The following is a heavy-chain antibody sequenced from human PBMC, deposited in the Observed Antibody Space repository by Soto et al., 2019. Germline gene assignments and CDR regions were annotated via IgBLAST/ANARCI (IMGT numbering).Heavy chain of an antibody. V-gene: IGHV3-23*01. CDR3: AKRRGVRGHFHX. J-gene: IGHJ4*02. CDR1: GFTFSSCA. CDR2: VSIGGST. D-gene: IGHD2-8*02. Sequence: PGGSLRLSCAASGFTFSSCAMGWVRQGPGKGLEWVGVVSIGGSTHYADSVRGLFTISRDNSKNTLSLQMNSLTAEDTAVYFCAKRRGVRGHFHXWGQVALVTVSX.